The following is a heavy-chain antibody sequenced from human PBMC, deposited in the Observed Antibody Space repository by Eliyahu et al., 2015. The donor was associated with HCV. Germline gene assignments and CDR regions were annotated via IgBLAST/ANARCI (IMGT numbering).Heavy chain of an antibody. CDR2: IWYDGSNK. D-gene: IGHD3-10*02. V-gene: IGHV3-33*01. CDR3: ARVFGESDYYYYGMDV. CDR1: GFTFXSLG. J-gene: IGHJ6*02. Sequence: QVQLVESGGGVVQPGRSLRLSXAASGFTFXSLGXPGVRQAPGKGLEGVAVIWYDGSNKYYADSVKGRFTISRDNSKNTLYLQMNSLRAEDTAVYYCARVFGESDYYYYGMDVWGQGTTVTVSS.